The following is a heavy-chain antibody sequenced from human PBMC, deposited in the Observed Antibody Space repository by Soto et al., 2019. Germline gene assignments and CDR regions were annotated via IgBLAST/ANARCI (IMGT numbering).Heavy chain of an antibody. J-gene: IGHJ4*02. V-gene: IGHV4-30-2*01. CDR3: AGRFGEAGGLDS. D-gene: IGHD3-10*01. CDR1: GVSITTTCYY. Sequence: QLQLQESGSRLVKPSQTLSLTCAVSGVSITTTCYYWSWIRQPPGKGLEWIGYIYHTGSTYYNSSVTGRVTISLDRTKNQISLNLRSVTAADTAVYYCAGRFGEAGGLDSWGQGTLVTVSS. CDR2: IYHTGST.